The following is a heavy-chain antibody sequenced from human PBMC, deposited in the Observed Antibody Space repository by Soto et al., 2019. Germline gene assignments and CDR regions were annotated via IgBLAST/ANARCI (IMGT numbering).Heavy chain of an antibody. CDR3: ARPLDADSSGYYYGDAFDI. Sequence: PGGSLRLSCAASGFTFSSYAMHWVRQAPGKGLEWVAVISYDGSNKYYADSVKGRFTISRDNSKNTLYLQMNSLRAEDTAVYYCARPLDADSSGYYYGDAFDIWGQGTMVTVSS. V-gene: IGHV3-30-3*01. CDR2: ISYDGSNK. J-gene: IGHJ3*02. D-gene: IGHD3-22*01. CDR1: GFTFSSYA.